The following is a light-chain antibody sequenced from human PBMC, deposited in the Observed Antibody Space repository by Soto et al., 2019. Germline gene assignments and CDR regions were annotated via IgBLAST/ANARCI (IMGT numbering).Light chain of an antibody. CDR3: KQGTQWPPT. Sequence: DVVLTQSPLSLPVTLGQPASISCRSSDTLVYGGGNIYFSWFQQRPGQSPRSLIYMVYNRDSGVQDRFSGSGSGTDYTLKISGVEAEDVGIYYCKQGTQWPPTFGPGTKVHIQ. V-gene: IGKV2-30*01. CDR1: DTLVYGGGNIY. CDR2: MVY. J-gene: IGKJ3*01.